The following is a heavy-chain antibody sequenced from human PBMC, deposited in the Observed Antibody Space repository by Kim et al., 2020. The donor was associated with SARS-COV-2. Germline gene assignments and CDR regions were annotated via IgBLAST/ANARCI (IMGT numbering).Heavy chain of an antibody. V-gene: IGHV1-18*04. CDR1: GYTFTSYG. D-gene: IGHD2-15*01. J-gene: IGHJ4*02. Sequence: ASVKVSCKASGYTFTSYGISWVRQAPGQGLEWMGWISAYNGNTNYAQKLQGRVTMTTDTSTSTAYMELRSLRSDDTAGYYCATDKPKHFSGGSCYAPLYFDYWGQGNLVTVSS. CDR2: ISAYNGNT. CDR3: ATDKPKHFSGGSCYAPLYFDY.